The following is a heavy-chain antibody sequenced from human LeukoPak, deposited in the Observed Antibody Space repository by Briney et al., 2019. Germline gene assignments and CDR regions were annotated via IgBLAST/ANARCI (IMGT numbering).Heavy chain of an antibody. V-gene: IGHV3-74*01. CDR2: INSDGSST. Sequence: GGSLRLSCAASGFTFSSYWMHWVRHAPGKGLVWVSRINSDGSSTSYADSVKGRFTISRDNAKNTLYLQMNSLRAEDTAVYYCARDHFADDSSGYYYVSYFDYWGQGTLVTVSS. J-gene: IGHJ4*02. D-gene: IGHD3-22*01. CDR1: GFTFSSYW. CDR3: ARDHFADDSSGYYYVSYFDY.